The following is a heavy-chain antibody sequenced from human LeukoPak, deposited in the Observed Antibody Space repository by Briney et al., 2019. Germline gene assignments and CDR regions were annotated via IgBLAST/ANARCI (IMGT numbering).Heavy chain of an antibody. CDR2: ISAYNGNT. V-gene: IGHV1-18*01. D-gene: IGHD1-26*01. CDR1: GYTFTTYG. Sequence: ASVKVSCKASGYTFTTYGISWVRQAPGQGLEWMGWISAYNGNTNYAQKFQGRVTMTRDMSTSTDYMELSSLRSEDTAIYYCARDNSVGDNAWWFDPWGQGTLVTVSS. J-gene: IGHJ5*02. CDR3: ARDNSVGDNAWWFDP.